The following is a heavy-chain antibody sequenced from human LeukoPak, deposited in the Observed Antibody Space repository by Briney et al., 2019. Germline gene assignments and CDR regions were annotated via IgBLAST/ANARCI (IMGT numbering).Heavy chain of an antibody. D-gene: IGHD6-25*01. CDR3: ARVPLTAAVFYFDY. CDR2: IYYSGST. V-gene: IGHV4-39*07. Sequence: SETLSLTCTVSGGSISSSSYYWGWIRQPPGKGLEWIGSIYYSGSTYYNPSLKSRVTISVDTSKNQFSLKLSSVTAADTAVYYCARVPLTAAVFYFDYWGQGTLVTVSS. J-gene: IGHJ4*02. CDR1: GGSISSSSYY.